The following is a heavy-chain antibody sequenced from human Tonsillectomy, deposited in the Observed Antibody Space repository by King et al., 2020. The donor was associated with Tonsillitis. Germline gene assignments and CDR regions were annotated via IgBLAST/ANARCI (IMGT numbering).Heavy chain of an antibody. J-gene: IGHJ6*02. CDR2: INPNSGGT. CDR3: ARSRQRLVQGAVQGAFRGNYYSGMDV. CDR1: GYIFTDYY. V-gene: IGHV1-2*02. Sequence: VQLVESGAEVKKPGASVKVSCKASGYIFTDYYMHWVRQAPGQGLEWMGWINPNSGGTNYAQKFQGRVTMTRDTSISTAYMELSRLKADDTAFYYCARSRQRLVQGAVQGAFRGNYYSGMDVWGQGTTVTVSS. D-gene: IGHD6-13*01.